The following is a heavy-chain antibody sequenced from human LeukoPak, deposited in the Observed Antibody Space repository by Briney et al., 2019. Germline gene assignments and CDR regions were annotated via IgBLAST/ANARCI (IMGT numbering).Heavy chain of an antibody. CDR1: GLTFSSYE. D-gene: IGHD6-19*01. CDR3: ARGRQYSSAWDVFDY. V-gene: IGHV3-48*03. CDR2: ISSSGSTI. J-gene: IGHJ4*02. Sequence: PGGSLRLFCAACGLTFSSYEMICVRQARGKGLEWVSYISSSGSTIYYADSVKGRFTISRDNSKNTLYLQMNSLRAEDTAVYYCARGRQYSSAWDVFDYWGQGTLVTVSP.